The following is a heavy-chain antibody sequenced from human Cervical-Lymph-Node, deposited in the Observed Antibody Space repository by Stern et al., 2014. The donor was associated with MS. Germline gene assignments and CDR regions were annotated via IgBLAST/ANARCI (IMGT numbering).Heavy chain of an antibody. V-gene: IGHV3-11*01. CDR2: ISSSGTSI. D-gene: IGHD2-15*01. CDR3: ARVDRIWSSFDS. J-gene: IGHJ4*02. CDR1: GFTFSDYY. Sequence: QVQLVESGGGLVTPGGSLRLSCAVSGFTFSDYYMNWIRQAPGKGLEWVSYISSSGTSIYYTDSVKGRFTISRDNAKNSLYLQMNSLRVEDTAVYYCARVDRIWSSFDSWGQGTRVTVS.